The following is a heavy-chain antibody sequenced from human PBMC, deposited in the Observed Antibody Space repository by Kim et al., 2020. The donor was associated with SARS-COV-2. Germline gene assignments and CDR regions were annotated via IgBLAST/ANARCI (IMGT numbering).Heavy chain of an antibody. CDR3: ARGSGYSYGSPNYYYYGMDV. CDR1: GGSFSGYY. D-gene: IGHD5-18*01. Sequence: SETLSLTCAVYGGSFSGYYWSWIRQPPGKGLEWIGEINHSGSTNYNPSLKSRVTISVDTSKNQFSLKLSSVTAADTAVYYCARGSGYSYGSPNYYYYGMDVWGQGTTVTVSS. J-gene: IGHJ6*02. CDR2: INHSGST. V-gene: IGHV4-34*01.